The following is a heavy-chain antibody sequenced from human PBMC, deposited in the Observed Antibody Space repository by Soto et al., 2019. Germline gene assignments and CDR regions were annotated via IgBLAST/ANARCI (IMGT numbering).Heavy chain of an antibody. Sequence: QVQLVESGGGVVQPGRSLRLSCAASGFAFSSYGMHWVRKATGKGLEWVAVISYDGSNKYYADSVKGRFIISRDNSKNTLYLQMNRLRAEVTAVYYCARSAYFDHWGQVFLVTVSS. V-gene: IGHV3-30-3*01. CDR1: GFAFSSYG. J-gene: IGHJ4*02. CDR2: ISYDGSNK. CDR3: ARSAYFDH.